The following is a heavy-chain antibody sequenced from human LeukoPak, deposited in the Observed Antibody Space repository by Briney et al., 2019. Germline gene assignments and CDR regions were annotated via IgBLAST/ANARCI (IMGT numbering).Heavy chain of an antibody. D-gene: IGHD6-13*01. V-gene: IGHV4-39*01. CDR2: IYYSGST. CDR3: ALAAAGTLYFAY. J-gene: IGHJ4*02. CDR1: GGSISSSTYY. Sequence: SETLSLTCTVSGGSISSSTYYWGWIRQPPGKGLEWIGSIYYSGSTYYNPSLKSRVTISVDTSKNQFSLKLSSVTAADTAVYYCALAAAGTLYFAYRGQGTLVTVSS.